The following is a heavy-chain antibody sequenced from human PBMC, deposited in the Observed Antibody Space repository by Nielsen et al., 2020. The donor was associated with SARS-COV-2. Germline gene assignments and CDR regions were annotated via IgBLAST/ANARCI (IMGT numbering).Heavy chain of an antibody. CDR2: IYTDGST. J-gene: IGHJ6*02. D-gene: IGHD7-27*01. Sequence: GESLMISCGASGFTISSSFMSWVRQAAGKGLDWVSVIYTDGSTSHADSVKGRFTISRDNSKNTLYLQMNSLRAEDTAVYYCARDNWGRMDVWGQGTTVTVSS. CDR1: GFTISSSF. CDR3: ARDNWGRMDV. V-gene: IGHV3-66*01.